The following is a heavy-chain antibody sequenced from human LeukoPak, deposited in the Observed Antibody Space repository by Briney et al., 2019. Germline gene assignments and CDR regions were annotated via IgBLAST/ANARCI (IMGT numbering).Heavy chain of an antibody. CDR1: GGTFSSYA. D-gene: IGHD1-7*01. CDR2: INPNSGGT. J-gene: IGHJ4*02. V-gene: IGHV1-2*02. CDR3: ARGTVRSVNY. Sequence: ASVKVSCKASGGTFSSYAISWVRQAPGQGLEWMGWINPNSGGTNYAQKFQGRVTMTRDTSISTAYMELSRLRSDDTAVYYCARGTVRSVNYWGQGTLVTVSS.